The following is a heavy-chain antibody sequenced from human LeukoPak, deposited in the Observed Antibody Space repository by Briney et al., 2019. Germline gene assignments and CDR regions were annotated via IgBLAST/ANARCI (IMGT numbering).Heavy chain of an antibody. D-gene: IGHD1-7*01. CDR1: GFTFSGYW. Sequence: SGGSLRLSCAASGFTFSGYWMYWVRHNSGKGLVWVSGINSDGSNTRYADSVKGRFTISRDNAKNTLYLQMNSLRAEDTAVYYRASYNWNFLNDYWGQGTLVTVSS. J-gene: IGHJ4*02. V-gene: IGHV3-74*01. CDR2: INSDGSNT. CDR3: ASYNWNFLNDY.